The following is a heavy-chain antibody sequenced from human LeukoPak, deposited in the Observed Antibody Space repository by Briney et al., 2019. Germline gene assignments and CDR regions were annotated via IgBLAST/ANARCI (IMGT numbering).Heavy chain of an antibody. J-gene: IGHJ4*02. CDR2: ISKEGDNA. Sequence: PGGSLRLSCAAFGFTFTDYWMHWVRHVPGKGLVWVSRISKEGDNAVYADFAEGRFAMSRDNAKKTVYLQLTTLRPGDTEPYYCARGGYSGSYYRFSWGQGTLVTVSS. CDR1: GFTFTDYW. V-gene: IGHV3-74*01. CDR3: ARGGYSGSYYRFS. D-gene: IGHD3-22*01.